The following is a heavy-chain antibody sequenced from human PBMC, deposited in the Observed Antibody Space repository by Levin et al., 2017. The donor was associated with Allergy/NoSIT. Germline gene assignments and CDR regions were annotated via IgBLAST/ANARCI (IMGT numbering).Heavy chain of an antibody. D-gene: IGHD2-2*01. V-gene: IGHV4-4*02. J-gene: IGHJ4*02. Sequence: SETLSLTCAGASISTSAWWSWVRQAPGKGLEWIGEIHDTGGTNYNPSLKSRVTMSIDKSKNHFSLKLTSVTAADTAIYYCAGNGHDALDSWGQGTLVTVSS. CDR3: AGNGHDALDS. CDR1: GASISTSAW. CDR2: IHDTGGT.